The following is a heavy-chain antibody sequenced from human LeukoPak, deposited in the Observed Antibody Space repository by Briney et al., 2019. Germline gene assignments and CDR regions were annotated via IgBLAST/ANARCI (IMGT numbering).Heavy chain of an antibody. J-gene: IGHJ3*02. CDR3: ARASLVGATPDAFDI. Sequence: PSETLSLTXTVSGGSISSYYWSWIRQPAGKGVEWIGRIYTSGGTNYNPSLKSRVTMSVDTSKNQFSLKLSSVTAADTAVYYCARASLVGATPDAFDIWGQGTMVTVSS. CDR1: GGSISSYY. D-gene: IGHD1-26*01. V-gene: IGHV4-4*07. CDR2: IYTSGGT.